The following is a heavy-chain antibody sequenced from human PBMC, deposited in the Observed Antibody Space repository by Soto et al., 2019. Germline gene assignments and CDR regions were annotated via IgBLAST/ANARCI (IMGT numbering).Heavy chain of an antibody. D-gene: IGHD5-12*01. V-gene: IGHV3-48*02. CDR2: ISSSSSTI. J-gene: IGHJ4*02. CDR1: GFTFSSYS. Sequence: GGSLRLSCAASGFTFSSYSMNWVRQAPGKGLEWVSYISSSSSTIYYADSVKVRFTISRDNAKNSLYLQMNSLRDEDTAVYYCARVYRLGMATIPVDYWGQGTLVTVSS. CDR3: ARVYRLGMATIPVDY.